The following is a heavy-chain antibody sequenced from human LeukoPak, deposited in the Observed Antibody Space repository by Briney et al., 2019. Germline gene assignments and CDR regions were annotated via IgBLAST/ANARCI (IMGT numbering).Heavy chain of an antibody. J-gene: IGHJ4*02. CDR3: ARRDYGGSNDY. Sequence: SVKVSCKASGGTFSSYAISWVRQAPGQGLEWTGRIIPIFGIANYAQKFQGRVTITADKSTSTAYMELSSLRSGDTAVYYCARRDYGGSNDYWGQRTLVTVSS. D-gene: IGHD4-23*01. CDR1: GGTFSSYA. CDR2: IIPIFGIA. V-gene: IGHV1-69*04.